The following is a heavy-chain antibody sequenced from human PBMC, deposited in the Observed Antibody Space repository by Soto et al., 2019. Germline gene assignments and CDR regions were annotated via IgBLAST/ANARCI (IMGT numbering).Heavy chain of an antibody. D-gene: IGHD3-16*01. CDR3: ARGNPFNYAGFDV. Sequence: QAHLEQSEAEVKRPGASVKVSCKASGYTFSDFDINWLRQASGQGPEWMGWMNAKSGDTFFAQRFQGKFNMTWDTALSTAYREVGSLTSDDTAMYYCARGNPFNYAGFDVWGQGTTVAVSS. CDR2: MNAKSGDT. J-gene: IGHJ6*02. CDR1: GYTFSDFD. V-gene: IGHV1-8*01.